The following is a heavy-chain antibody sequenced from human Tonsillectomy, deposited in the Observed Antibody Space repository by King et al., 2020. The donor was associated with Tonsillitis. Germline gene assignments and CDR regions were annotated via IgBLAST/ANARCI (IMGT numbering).Heavy chain of an antibody. D-gene: IGHD3-16*01. Sequence: VQLVESGAEVKKPGESLKISCKVSGYNFTTYWIGWVRQMPGKGLEWMGIIYPDDSDARYSPSSQGQVSMSADKSILTAYLQWSSLKASDTAIFYCARGEGFDFDYWGQGTLVTVSS. CDR3: ARGEGFDFDY. J-gene: IGHJ4*02. CDR2: IYPDDSDA. V-gene: IGHV5-51*01. CDR1: GYNFTTYW.